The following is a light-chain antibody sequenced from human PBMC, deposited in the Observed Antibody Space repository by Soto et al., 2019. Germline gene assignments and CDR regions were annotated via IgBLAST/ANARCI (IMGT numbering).Light chain of an antibody. Sequence: ENVWTQSPGTLSLSPGERATLSCRASQTVSSNYLAWYQQKPGQTPRHLIYLASSRATGIKDRFTGSGYGTDFTLTISSLQADDFATYYCQQYRSYWTFAQGTKVDI. CDR2: LAS. V-gene: IGKV3-20*01. CDR3: QQYRSYWT. CDR1: QTVSSNY. J-gene: IGKJ1*01.